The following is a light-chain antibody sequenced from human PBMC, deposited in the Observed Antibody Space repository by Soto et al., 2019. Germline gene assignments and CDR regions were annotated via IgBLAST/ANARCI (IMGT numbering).Light chain of an antibody. J-gene: IGKJ1*01. CDR1: QSVSSSY. CDR3: PQYGSSPWT. Sequence: EIVLTQSPGTLSLSQGEGATLSCRASQSVSSSYFAWYQQQPGQAPRLLIYGASSRATGIPDRFSGSGSGTDFTLTISRLEPEDFAVYYCPQYGSSPWTFGQGTNLETK. V-gene: IGKV3-20*01. CDR2: GAS.